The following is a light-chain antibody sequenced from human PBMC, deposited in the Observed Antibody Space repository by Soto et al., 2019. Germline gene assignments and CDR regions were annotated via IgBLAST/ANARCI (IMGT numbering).Light chain of an antibody. CDR2: EVS. CDR3: SSYTSSSRYV. V-gene: IGLV2-14*01. J-gene: IGLJ1*01. Sequence: QSALTQPASVSGSPGQSITISCTGTSSDVGGYNYVSWYQQHPGKAPKLMIYEVSNRPSGVSNRFSGSKSGNTASLTISGLQAEDEADYYCSSYTSSSRYVFGTGTKVP. CDR1: SSDVGGYNY.